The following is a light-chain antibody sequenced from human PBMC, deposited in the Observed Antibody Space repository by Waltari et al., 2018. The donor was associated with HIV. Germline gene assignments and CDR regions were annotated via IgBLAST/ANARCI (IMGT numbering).Light chain of an antibody. J-gene: IGLJ3*02. V-gene: IGLV2-23*02. CDR1: SSDVGSYNL. CDR3: CSYAGSSTFV. Sequence: QSALTQPASVSGSPGQSITISCPGTSSDVGSYNLVSWYQQHPGKAPKRMMYEVSKRPSGFSNRFSGSKSGNTASLTISGLQAEDEADYYCCSYAGSSTFVFGGGTKLTVL. CDR2: EVS.